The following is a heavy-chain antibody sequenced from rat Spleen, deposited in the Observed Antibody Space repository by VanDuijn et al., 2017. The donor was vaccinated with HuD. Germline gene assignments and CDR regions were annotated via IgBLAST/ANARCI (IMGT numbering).Heavy chain of an antibody. D-gene: IGHD1-7*01. CDR3: ARFRILWAADY. Sequence: QVQLKESGPGLVQPSQTLSLTCTVSGFSLTNYGVSWVRQPPGKSLVWMGTIWAGGGTNYNSAVKFRLSISRDTSKSQVFLKMNNLQTEDTAMYFCARFRILWAADYWGQGVMVTVSS. V-gene: IGHV2-16*01. CDR1: GFSLTNYG. J-gene: IGHJ2*01. CDR2: IWAGGGT.